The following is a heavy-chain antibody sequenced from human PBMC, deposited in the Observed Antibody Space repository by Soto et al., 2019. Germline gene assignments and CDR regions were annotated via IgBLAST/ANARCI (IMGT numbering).Heavy chain of an antibody. CDR1: GFTFSSYA. J-gene: IGHJ4*02. CDR2: ISGSGGST. Sequence: SLRLSCAASGFTFSSYAMSWVRQAPGKGLEWVSAISGSGGSTYYADSVKGRFTISRDNSKNTLYLQMNSLRAEDTAVYYCAKDFLPQYYYDSSGPFDYWGQGTRVTVSS. V-gene: IGHV3-23*01. CDR3: AKDFLPQYYYDSSGPFDY. D-gene: IGHD3-22*01.